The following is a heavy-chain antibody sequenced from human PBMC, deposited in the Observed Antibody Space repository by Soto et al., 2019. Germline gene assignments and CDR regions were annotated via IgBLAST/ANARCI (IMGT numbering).Heavy chain of an antibody. V-gene: IGHV4-31*03. Sequence: PXETLSLTCSVAGSALNSGTYYWSWIRQVPGKGLEWIGHIYVTGAVDYNPSLRDRITISQDTSERQFSLNLRLVTAADTAVYYCARLRIATNNYKWFDHWGQGTLVTVSS. D-gene: IGHD2-21*01. CDR2: IYVTGAV. CDR1: GSALNSGTYY. CDR3: ARLRIATNNYKWFDH. J-gene: IGHJ5*02.